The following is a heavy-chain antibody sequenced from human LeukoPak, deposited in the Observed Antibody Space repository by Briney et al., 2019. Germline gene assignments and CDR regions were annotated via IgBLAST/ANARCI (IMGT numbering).Heavy chain of an antibody. J-gene: IGHJ4*02. CDR2: ISYDGSNK. CDR1: GFTFSNFG. Sequence: GGSLRLSCAASGFTFSNFGMHWVRQAPGKGLEWVAVISYDGSNKYYADSVKGRFTISRDNSKNTLYLQMNSLRAEDTAVYYCAKGRVRGAAAVVDYWGQGTLVSVSS. D-gene: IGHD6-13*01. CDR3: AKGRVRGAAAVVDY. V-gene: IGHV3-30*18.